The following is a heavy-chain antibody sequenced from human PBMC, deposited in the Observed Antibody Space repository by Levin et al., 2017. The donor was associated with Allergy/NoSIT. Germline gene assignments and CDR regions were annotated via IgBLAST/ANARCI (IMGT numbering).Heavy chain of an antibody. J-gene: IGHJ4*02. V-gene: IGHV3-74*01. CDR1: GFTLSYYF. CDR3: GRGGPSDGYDY. Sequence: GGSLRLSCAASGFTLSYYFMHWVRQAPGKGLVWVSRISGDGSIINYAESVEGRFTISRDNAKNTLYLQMNSLRVEDTAVYYCGRGGPSDGYDYWGQGTLVTVSS. D-gene: IGHD5-24*01. CDR2: ISGDGSII.